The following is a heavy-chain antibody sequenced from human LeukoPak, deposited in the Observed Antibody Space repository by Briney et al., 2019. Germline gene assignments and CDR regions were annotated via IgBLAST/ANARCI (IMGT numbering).Heavy chain of an antibody. Sequence: SETLSLTCTVSGGSISSSSYYWGWIRQPPGKGLEWIGYIYYSGSTNYNPSLKSRVTISVGTSKNQFSLKLSSVTAADTAVYYCARGRAYDFWSGYYPHYMDVWGKGTTVTVSS. V-gene: IGHV4-61*05. J-gene: IGHJ6*03. CDR3: ARGRAYDFWSGYYPHYMDV. CDR1: GGSISSSSYY. D-gene: IGHD3-3*01. CDR2: IYYSGST.